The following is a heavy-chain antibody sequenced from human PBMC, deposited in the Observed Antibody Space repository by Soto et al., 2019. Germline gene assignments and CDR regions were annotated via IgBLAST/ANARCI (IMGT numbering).Heavy chain of an antibody. CDR3: AAGGGLPRYY. J-gene: IGHJ4*02. V-gene: IGHV4-30-2*01. CDR2: IYHSGST. Sequence: SETLSLTCAFSGGSLSSGGYSWSWFRQQPGKGLEWIGYIYHSGSTYYNPSLKSRVTVSVDRSKNQFSLKLSSVTAADTAVYYCAAGGGLPRYYWGQGTLVSVSS. CDR1: GGSLSSGGYS. D-gene: IGHD5-12*01.